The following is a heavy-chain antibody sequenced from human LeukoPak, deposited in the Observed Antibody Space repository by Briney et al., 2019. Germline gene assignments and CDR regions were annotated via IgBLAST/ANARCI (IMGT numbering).Heavy chain of an antibody. V-gene: IGHV1-18*01. CDR3: ARAKSIAAAGSFDY. CDR2: ISAYNGNT. J-gene: IGHJ4*02. Sequence: ASVKVSCTASGYTFTSYGISWVRQAPGQGLEWMGWISAYNGNTNYAQKLQGRVTMTTDTSTSTAYMELRSLRSDDTAVYYCARAKSIAAAGSFDYWGQGTLVTVSS. CDR1: GYTFTSYG. D-gene: IGHD6-13*01.